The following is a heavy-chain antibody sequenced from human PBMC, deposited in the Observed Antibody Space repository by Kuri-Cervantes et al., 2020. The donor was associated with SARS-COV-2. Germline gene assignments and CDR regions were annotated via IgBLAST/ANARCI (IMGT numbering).Heavy chain of an antibody. Sequence: SETLSLTCAVYGGTFSGYYWSWIRQPPGKGLEWIGEINHSGSTNYNPSLKSRVTISVDTSKNQSPLKLSSVTAADTAVDYCARRPDQIYWYFDLWGRGTLVTVSS. CDR1: GGTFSGYY. CDR2: INHSGST. J-gene: IGHJ2*01. D-gene: IGHD2-2*01. V-gene: IGHV4-34*01. CDR3: ARRPDQIYWYFDL.